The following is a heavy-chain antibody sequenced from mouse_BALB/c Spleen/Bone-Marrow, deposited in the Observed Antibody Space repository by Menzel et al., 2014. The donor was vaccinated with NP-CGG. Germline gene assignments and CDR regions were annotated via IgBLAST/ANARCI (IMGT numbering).Heavy chain of an antibody. J-gene: IGHJ4*01. Sequence: LVKPAASLKISCKATGYSFTGYYMHWVKQIHGNSLEWIGYISCYNGTTNYSQNFKGKSTFTVDTSSSTAYMQFNSLTSEESAVYYCVRRGNPIVYYAMDYWGQGTSVTVSS. CDR2: ISCYNGTT. CDR1: GYSFTGYY. CDR3: VRRGNPIVYYAMDY. V-gene: IGHV1S34*01. D-gene: IGHD2-1*01.